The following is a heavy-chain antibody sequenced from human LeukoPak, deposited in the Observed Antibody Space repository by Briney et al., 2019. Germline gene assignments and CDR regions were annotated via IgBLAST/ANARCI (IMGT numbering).Heavy chain of an antibody. V-gene: IGHV3-23*01. CDR3: AKTALYSSSPRGYFDY. D-gene: IGHD6-6*01. CDR2: ISGSGGST. CDR1: GFTFSSYA. Sequence: PGGSLRLPCAASGFTFSSYAMSWVRQAPGKGLEWVSAISGSGGSTYYADSVKGRFTISRDNSKNTLYLQMNSLRAEDTAVYYCAKTALYSSSPRGYFDYWGQGTLVTVSS. J-gene: IGHJ4*02.